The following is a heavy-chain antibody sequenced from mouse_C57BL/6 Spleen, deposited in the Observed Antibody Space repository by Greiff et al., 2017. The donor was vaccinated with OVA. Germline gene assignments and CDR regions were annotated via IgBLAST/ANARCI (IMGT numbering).Heavy chain of an antibody. CDR1: GYTFTNYW. CDR2: IYPGGGYT. V-gene: IGHV1-63*01. Sequence: VQLQQSGAELVRPGTSVKMSCKASGYTFTNYWIGWAKQRPGHGLEWIGDIYPGGGYTNYNEKFKGKATLTADKSSSTADMQFSSLTSEDSSIYYCASRGEYSYDYWGQGTTLTVSS. D-gene: IGHD5-1*01. CDR3: ASRGEYSYDY. J-gene: IGHJ2*01.